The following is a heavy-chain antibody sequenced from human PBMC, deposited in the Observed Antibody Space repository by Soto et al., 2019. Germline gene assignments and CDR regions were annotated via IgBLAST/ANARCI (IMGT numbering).Heavy chain of an antibody. CDR2: ISYSGTT. CDR1: GDSLSSGGSY. Sequence: PSETLSLTCTVSGDSLSSGGSYWTWIRQHPVKGLEWIGYISYSGTTYYNPSLKSRLTISVDTSKNHFSLKLNSVTAADTAVYYCARHQNGGIAASGPDFALDVWGKGTVVT. V-gene: IGHV4-31*03. J-gene: IGHJ6*03. CDR3: ARHQNGGIAASGPDFALDV. D-gene: IGHD6-13*01.